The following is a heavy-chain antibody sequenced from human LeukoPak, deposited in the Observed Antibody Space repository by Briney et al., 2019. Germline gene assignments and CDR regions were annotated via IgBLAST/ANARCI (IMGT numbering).Heavy chain of an antibody. CDR1: GFTFSDYY. Sequence: GGSLRLSCAASGFTFSDYYMSWIRQAPGKGLEWVSYISSSGSTIYYADSVKGRFTISRDNSKNTLYLQMNSLRAEDTAVYYCAKGLDRDSSSSGPSYWGQGTLVTVSS. J-gene: IGHJ4*02. D-gene: IGHD6-6*01. CDR2: ISSSGSTI. V-gene: IGHV3-11*01. CDR3: AKGLDRDSSSSGPSY.